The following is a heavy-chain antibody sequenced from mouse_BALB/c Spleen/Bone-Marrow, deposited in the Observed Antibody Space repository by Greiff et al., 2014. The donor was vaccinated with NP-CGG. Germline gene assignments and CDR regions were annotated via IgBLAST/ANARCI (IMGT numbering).Heavy chain of an antibody. D-gene: IGHD1-2*01. J-gene: IGHJ4*01. V-gene: IGHV2-9*02. CDR2: LWADGST. Sequence: VQVVESGPGLVAPSQNLSITCTVSGFSLTTYGVHWVRQPPGKGLEWLGVLWADGSTNYNSALMSRLSISKDNSKSQVFLKMNSLQTDDTAMYYCARITTATGAMDYWGQGTSVTVSS. CDR1: GFSLTTYG. CDR3: ARITTATGAMDY.